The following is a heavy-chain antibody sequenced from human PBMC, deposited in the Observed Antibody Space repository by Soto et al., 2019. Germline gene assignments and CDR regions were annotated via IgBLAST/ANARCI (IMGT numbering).Heavy chain of an antibody. CDR3: ARLQAAAGDNDLTFDY. J-gene: IGHJ4*02. D-gene: IGHD6-13*01. V-gene: IGHV5-10-1*01. CDR1: GYSFTSYW. Sequence: EVQLVQSGAEVKKPGESLRISCKGSGYSFTSYWISWVRQMPGKGLEWMGRIDPSDSYTNYSPSLQGHVTISADKSISPAYLQRSSLKDSDTAMYYCARLQAAAGDNDLTFDYLGQGPLVTVSS. CDR2: IDPSDSYT.